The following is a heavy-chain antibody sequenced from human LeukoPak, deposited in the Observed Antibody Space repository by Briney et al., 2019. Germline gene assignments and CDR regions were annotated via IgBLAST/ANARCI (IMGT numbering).Heavy chain of an antibody. CDR3: ARGRFYHDSPE. V-gene: IGHV3-7*01. J-gene: IGHJ4*02. D-gene: IGHD3-22*01. CDR2: INHDGTEK. CDR1: GFTFTVYW. Sequence: GGSLRLSCKASGFTFTVYWMTWVRQAPGKGLELVANINHDGTEKYYVDSVKGRFTISRENAKNSLFLQMSSLRAEDTAVYYCARGRFYHDSPEWGQGTLVTVSS.